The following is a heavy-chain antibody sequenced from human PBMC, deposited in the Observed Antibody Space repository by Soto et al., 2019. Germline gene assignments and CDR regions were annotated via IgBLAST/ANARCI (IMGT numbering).Heavy chain of an antibody. Sequence: EVQLVQSGAEVKKPGESLKISCKGSGYTFTNYWIGWVRQMPGKGLEWMGIIYPGDSDTRYSPSFQGQVTISADRSINTAYLQWSSLKASDPAMYYCARHPDASYEMDAWGQGTTETVSS. V-gene: IGHV5-51*01. D-gene: IGHD2-2*01. CDR1: GYTFTNYW. CDR3: ARHPDASYEMDA. J-gene: IGHJ6*02. CDR2: IYPGDSDT.